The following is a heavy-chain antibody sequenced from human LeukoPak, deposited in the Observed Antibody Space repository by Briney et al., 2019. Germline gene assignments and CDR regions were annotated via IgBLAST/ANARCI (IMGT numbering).Heavy chain of an antibody. CDR2: IYYSGST. CDR1: GGSISSGGYY. Sequence: SETLSLTCTVSGGSISSGGYYWSWIRQHSGKGLEWIGCIYYSGSTYYNPSLKSRVTISVDTSKNQFSLKLGSVTAADTAVYYGAVYSSSTNWFDPWGQGTLVTVSS. V-gene: IGHV4-31*03. J-gene: IGHJ5*02. CDR3: AVYSSSTNWFDP. D-gene: IGHD6-13*01.